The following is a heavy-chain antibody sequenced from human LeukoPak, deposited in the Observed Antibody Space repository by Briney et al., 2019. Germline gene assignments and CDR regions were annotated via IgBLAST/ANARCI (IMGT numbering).Heavy chain of an antibody. Sequence: GGSLRLSCAASGFTFSSYAMSWVRQAPGKGLEWVSAISGSGGSTYYADSVKGRFTISRGNSKNTLYLQMNSLRAEDTAVYYCAKDYDYGSGSYSWFDPWGQGTLVTVSS. V-gene: IGHV3-23*01. CDR1: GFTFSSYA. CDR3: AKDYDYGSGSYSWFDP. CDR2: ISGSGGST. D-gene: IGHD3-10*01. J-gene: IGHJ5*02.